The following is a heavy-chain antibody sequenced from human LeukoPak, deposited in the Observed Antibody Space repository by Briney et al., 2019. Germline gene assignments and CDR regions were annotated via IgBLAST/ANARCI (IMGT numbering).Heavy chain of an antibody. V-gene: IGHV3-11*01. CDR1: GFTFSDYY. Sequence: PGGSLRPSCAASGFTFSDYYMSWIRQAPGKGLEWVSYISSSGSTIYYADSVKGRFTISRDNAKNSLYLQMNSLRAEDTAVYYCARDIRSEHYYYYYMDVWGKGTTVTVSS. CDR2: ISSSGSTI. J-gene: IGHJ6*03. CDR3: ARDIRSEHYYYYYMDV.